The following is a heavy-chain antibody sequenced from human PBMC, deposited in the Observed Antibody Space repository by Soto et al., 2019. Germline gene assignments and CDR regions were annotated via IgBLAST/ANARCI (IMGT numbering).Heavy chain of an antibody. Sequence: SETLSLTCTVSGGSISSYYWSWIRQPPGKGLEWIGYIYYSGSTNYNPSLKSRVTISVDTSKNQFSLKLSSVTAADTAVYYCARYSSGWFYFDYWGQGTLVTVSS. CDR3: ARYSSGWFYFDY. J-gene: IGHJ4*02. V-gene: IGHV4-59*08. CDR1: GGSISSYY. CDR2: IYYSGST. D-gene: IGHD6-19*01.